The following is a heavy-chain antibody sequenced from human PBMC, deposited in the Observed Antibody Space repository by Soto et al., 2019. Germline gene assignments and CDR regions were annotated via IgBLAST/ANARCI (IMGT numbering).Heavy chain of an antibody. CDR2: ISAYNGNT. D-gene: IGHD2-21*01. CDR1: GYKFISHS. CDR3: ARGAFCGGAPGCRDMDV. J-gene: IGHJ6*02. Sequence: QIQLVQSGGEVKKPGASVKVSCKSSGYKFISHSITWVRQAPGQGLEWMGRISAYNGNTNYAQKPQGRVTMTTDTSTNTAYMELRSLRSDDTAVYYCARGAFCGGAPGCRDMDVWGQGTTVTVSS. V-gene: IGHV1-18*01.